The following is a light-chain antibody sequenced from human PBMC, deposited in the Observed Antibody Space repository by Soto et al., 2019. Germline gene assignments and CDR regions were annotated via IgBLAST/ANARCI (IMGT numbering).Light chain of an antibody. V-gene: IGKV3-15*01. J-gene: IGKJ2*01. CDR3: QQYNNWPGT. CDR1: QSVSSN. Sequence: EIVLTQSPATLSVSPGERATLSCRASQSVSSNLAWYQQKPGQAPRLLIYGASPRATGIPARFSGSGSGTEFTLTISSLQSEDFEVYYCQQYNNWPGTFGQGTKLEIK. CDR2: GAS.